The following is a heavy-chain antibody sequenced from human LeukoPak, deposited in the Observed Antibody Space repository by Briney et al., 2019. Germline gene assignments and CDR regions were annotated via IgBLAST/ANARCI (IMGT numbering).Heavy chain of an antibody. CDR1: GYSITSGYY. CDR3: ARDENDAFDI. Sequence: SETLSLTCTVSGYSITSGYYWGWIRQPPGKGLEWIGSIYHGGSTYYNPSLKSRVTISLDTSKNQFSLKLSSVTAADTAVYYCARDENDAFDIWGQGTMVTVSS. CDR2: IYHGGST. V-gene: IGHV4-38-2*02. J-gene: IGHJ3*02.